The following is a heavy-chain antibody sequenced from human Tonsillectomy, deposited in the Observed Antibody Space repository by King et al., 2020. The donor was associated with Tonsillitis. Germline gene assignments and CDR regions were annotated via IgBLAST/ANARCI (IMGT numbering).Heavy chain of an antibody. V-gene: IGHV4-39*01. D-gene: IGHD2-15*01. CDR1: GGSISSSSYY. CDR2: IYYSGST. CDR3: ATPTQYCSAGSCYPYYFDF. Sequence: LQLQESGPGLVKPSETLSLTCTVSGGSISSSSYYWGWIRQPPGKGLEWIGSIYYSGSTYYNPSLQSRVTISVDTSKNQFSLKLSSVTAADTAMYYCATPTQYCSAGSCYPYYFDFWGQGTLAT. J-gene: IGHJ4*02.